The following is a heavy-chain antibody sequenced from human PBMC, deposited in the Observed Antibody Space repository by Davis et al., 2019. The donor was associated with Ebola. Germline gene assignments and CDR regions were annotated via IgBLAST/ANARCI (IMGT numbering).Heavy chain of an antibody. CDR2: ISGTRGST. D-gene: IGHD3-10*01. CDR3: AIQNYYASGIKAFDI. V-gene: IGHV3-23*01. J-gene: IGHJ3*02. Sequence: PGGSLRLSCAASGFTFSSYGMSWVRQAPGKGLEWVSAISGTRGSTHYADSVKGRFTISRDNSKNTLYLQMSGLRAEDTAIYYCAIQNYYASGIKAFDIWGQGTVLAVSS. CDR1: GFTFSSYG.